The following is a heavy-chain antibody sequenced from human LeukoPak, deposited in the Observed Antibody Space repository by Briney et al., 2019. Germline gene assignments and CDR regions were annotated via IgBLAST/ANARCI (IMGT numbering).Heavy chain of an antibody. J-gene: IGHJ5*02. CDR3: AREGNRVGLLRQRSNWFDP. CDR1: GYTFTGYY. CDR2: INPNSGGT. D-gene: IGHD3-22*01. Sequence: ASVKVSCKASGYTFTGYYMHWVRQAPGQGLEWMGWINPNSGGTNYAQKFQGRVTMTRDTSISTAYMELSRLRSDDTAVYYCAREGNRVGLLRQRSNWFDPWGQGTLVTVSS. V-gene: IGHV1-2*02.